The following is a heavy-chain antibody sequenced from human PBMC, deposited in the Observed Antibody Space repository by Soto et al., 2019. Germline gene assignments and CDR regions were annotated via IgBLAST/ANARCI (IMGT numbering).Heavy chain of an antibody. J-gene: IGHJ3*02. Sequence: QVQLVQSGAEVKKPGSSVKVSCKASGGTFSSYTISWVRQAPGQGLEWMGRIIPILGIANYAQKLQGRVTITADKPTRTSYMERSSLRSEDTAVYYWARDPPVRSGYDRGAFDIWGQGTMVTVSS. CDR1: GGTFSSYT. CDR2: IIPILGIA. D-gene: IGHD5-12*01. CDR3: ARDPPVRSGYDRGAFDI. V-gene: IGHV1-69*08.